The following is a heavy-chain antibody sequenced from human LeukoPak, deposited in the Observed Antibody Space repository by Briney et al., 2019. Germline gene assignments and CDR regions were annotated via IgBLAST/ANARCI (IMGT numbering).Heavy chain of an antibody. CDR3: ARGYYDSSGYRPEYFQH. J-gene: IGHJ1*01. V-gene: IGHV4-30-2*01. D-gene: IGHD3-22*01. CDR1: GGSISSGGYS. Sequence: PSETLSLTCAVSGGSISSGGYSWSWIRQPPGKGLEWIGYIYHSGSTYYNPSLKSRVTISVDRSKNQFSLKLSSVTAADTAVYYCARGYYDSSGYRPEYFQHWGQGTLVTVSS. CDR2: IYHSGST.